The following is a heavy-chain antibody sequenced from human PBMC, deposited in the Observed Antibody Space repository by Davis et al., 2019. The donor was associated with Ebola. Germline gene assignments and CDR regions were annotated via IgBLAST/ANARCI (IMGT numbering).Heavy chain of an antibody. Sequence: PGGSLRLSCKASGYSFTSFWIGWVRQPPGQGLEWMGAILPGDSDTRYSPSFQGQVTISADKSITTAYLHWNSLKASDTAMYYCARQGAPYSPPANWGQGTLVTVSS. CDR1: GYSFTSFW. V-gene: IGHV5-51*01. J-gene: IGHJ4*02. D-gene: IGHD1-26*01. CDR2: ILPGDSDT. CDR3: ARQGAPYSPPAN.